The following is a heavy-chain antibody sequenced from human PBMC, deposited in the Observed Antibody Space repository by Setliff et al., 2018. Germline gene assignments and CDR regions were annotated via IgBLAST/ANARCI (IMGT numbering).Heavy chain of an antibody. J-gene: IGHJ3*02. D-gene: IGHD3-22*01. V-gene: IGHV4-34*01. CDR3: ARGRRITMIVVPPGVFDI. CDR1: GGSFSGYY. Sequence: SETLSLTCAVYGGSFSGYYWSWIRQPPGKGLEWLGEINHSGSTNCNPSLKSRVTISVDTSKNQFSLRLSSVTATDTAVYYCARGRRITMIVVPPGVFDIWGQGTMVTVSS. CDR2: INHSGST.